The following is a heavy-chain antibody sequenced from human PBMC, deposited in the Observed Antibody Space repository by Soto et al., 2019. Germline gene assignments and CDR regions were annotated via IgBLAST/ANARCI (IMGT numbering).Heavy chain of an antibody. J-gene: IGHJ4*02. V-gene: IGHV4-59*08. CDR2: IYYSGST. CDR3: ARGNYCSGGSCYCDY. Sequence: QVQLQESGPGLVKPSETLSLTCTVSGGSISSYYWSWIRQPPGKGLEWIGYIYYSGSTNYNPSLRSRVTLSVDTSKNQFSLKLSSVTAADTAVYYCARGNYCSGGSCYCDYWGQGTLVTVSS. CDR1: GGSISSYY. D-gene: IGHD2-15*01.